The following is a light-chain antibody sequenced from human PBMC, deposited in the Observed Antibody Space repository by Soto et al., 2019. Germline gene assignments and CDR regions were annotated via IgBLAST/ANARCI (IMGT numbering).Light chain of an antibody. CDR2: AAS. CDR1: QSISSY. J-gene: IGKJ3*01. Sequence: IQMTQSPSSLSASVGDRVTITCRASQSISSYLNWYQQKPGKAPKLLIYAASSLQSGVPSRFSGSGSGTDFTLTISSLQPEDFATYYCHQSYSAEVTFGPGTKWIS. V-gene: IGKV1-39*01. CDR3: HQSYSAEVT.